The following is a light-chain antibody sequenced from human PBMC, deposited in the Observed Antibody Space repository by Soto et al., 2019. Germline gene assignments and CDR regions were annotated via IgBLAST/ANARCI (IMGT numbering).Light chain of an antibody. Sequence: QSALTQPASVSGSPGQSITISCTGTSSDIGVYNYVSWYQQHPGKAPKLMIYEVSNRPSGVSNRFSGSKSGNTASLTISGLQAEDEADYYCSSYTSSSTDVVFGGGTKVTVL. CDR3: SSYTSSSTDVV. J-gene: IGLJ2*01. CDR1: SSDIGVYNY. CDR2: EVS. V-gene: IGLV2-14*01.